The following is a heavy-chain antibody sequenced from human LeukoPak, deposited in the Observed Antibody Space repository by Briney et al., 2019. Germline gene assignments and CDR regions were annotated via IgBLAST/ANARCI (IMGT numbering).Heavy chain of an antibody. CDR1: GFTFSSCG. CDR2: IRYDGSNK. V-gene: IGHV3-30*02. J-gene: IGHJ4*02. CDR3: ARGGLSPSYYDSSGFDY. D-gene: IGHD3-22*01. Sequence: GGSLRLSCAASGFTFSSCGMHWVRQASGKGLEWVAFIRYDGSNKYYADSVKGRFTISRDNSKNTLYLQMNSLRAEDTAVYYCARGGLSPSYYDSSGFDYWGQGTLVTVSS.